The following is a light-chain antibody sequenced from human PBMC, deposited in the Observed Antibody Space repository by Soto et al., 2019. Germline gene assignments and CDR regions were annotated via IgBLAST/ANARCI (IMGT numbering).Light chain of an antibody. V-gene: IGLV2-14*01. CDR2: TAS. J-gene: IGLJ1*01. CDR1: SSDVGANIF. CDR3: SSFITDSTYV. Sequence: QSVLTQPASVSGSPGQSITISCTGTSSDVGANIFVSWYQQHPGKVPKLMIYTASSRPSGVSQRFSGSKSGNTASLTISGLQAEDEADYYCSSFITDSTYVFGTGTKVTVL.